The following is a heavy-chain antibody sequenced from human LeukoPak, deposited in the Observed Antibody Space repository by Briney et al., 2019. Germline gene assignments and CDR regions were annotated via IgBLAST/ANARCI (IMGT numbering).Heavy chain of an antibody. J-gene: IGHJ4*02. CDR3: ATRKLGNDY. Sequence: SETLSLTCTVSDGSVSNYYWSWIRQSPGKGLEWIGYIYYTETSYNPSLKSRVTISADTSKNQFSLKLYSVTAAATAVYYCATRKLGNDYWGQGTLVTVSS. CDR1: DGSVSNYY. D-gene: IGHD7-27*01. CDR2: IYYTET. V-gene: IGHV4-59*02.